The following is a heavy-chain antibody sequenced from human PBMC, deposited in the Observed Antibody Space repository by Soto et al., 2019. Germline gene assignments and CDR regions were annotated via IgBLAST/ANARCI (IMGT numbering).Heavy chain of an antibody. J-gene: IGHJ6*02. D-gene: IGHD2-21*02. CDR1: GDSVSSNTAA. Sequence: SQTLSLTCAISGDSVSSNTAAWNWIRSSPSRGLEWLGRTYYRSNWRHDYAVSVKSRITVNPDTSKNHFSLQLNSVTPEDTAMYYCARDDATYCGGDCYRYFYYGMDVWGQGTTVTVSS. CDR3: ARDDATYCGGDCYRYFYYGMDV. CDR2: TYYRSNWRH. V-gene: IGHV6-1*01.